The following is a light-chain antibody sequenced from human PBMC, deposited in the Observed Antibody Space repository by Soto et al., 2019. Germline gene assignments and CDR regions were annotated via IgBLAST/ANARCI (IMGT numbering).Light chain of an antibody. CDR2: GAS. CDR1: QSVNSN. V-gene: IGKV3-15*01. CDR3: QLYNNWWT. Sequence: EIVMTQSPATLSVSPGERATLSCRASQSVNSNLAWYQQKPGQAPRLLISGASTRATGIPARFSGSGSETEFTLTISSLQSEDFAVYYCQLYNNWWTFGQGTKVEMK. J-gene: IGKJ1*01.